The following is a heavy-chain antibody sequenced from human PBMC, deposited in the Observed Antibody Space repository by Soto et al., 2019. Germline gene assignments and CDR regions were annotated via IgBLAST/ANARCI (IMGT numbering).Heavy chain of an antibody. CDR2: TTRIFGTT. D-gene: IGHD3-22*01. CDR3: ARDDYYYDSSGYPARWFDP. Sequence: QVQLVQSGAEVKKPGSSVKISCKASGGTFSRSAISWVRQAPGQGLEWMGGTTRIFGTTNYAQKFQGRVTITADESTSPAYMELSSLRSEDTAMYYCARDDYYYDSSGYPARWFDPWGQGTLVTVSS. J-gene: IGHJ5*02. CDR1: GGTFSRSA. V-gene: IGHV1-69*12.